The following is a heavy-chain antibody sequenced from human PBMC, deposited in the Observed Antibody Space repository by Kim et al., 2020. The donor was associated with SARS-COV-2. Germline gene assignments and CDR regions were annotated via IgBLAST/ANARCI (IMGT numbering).Heavy chain of an antibody. Sequence: GGSLRLSCTASGFTFGAYAVSWFRQAPGKGLEWVGFLRSKAYGGTTEYAASVKGRFTISRDDSKSIAYLQMNSLKTEDTAVYYCTRTYVRGSGYPLDIWGQGTMVTVSS. CDR2: LRSKAYGGTT. CDR3: TRTYVRGSGYPLDI. V-gene: IGHV3-49*03. D-gene: IGHD3-22*01. J-gene: IGHJ3*02. CDR1: GFTFGAYA.